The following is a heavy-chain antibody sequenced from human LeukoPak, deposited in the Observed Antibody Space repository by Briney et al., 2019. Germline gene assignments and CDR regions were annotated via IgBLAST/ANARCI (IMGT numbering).Heavy chain of an antibody. D-gene: IGHD4-23*01. V-gene: IGHV3-33*06. J-gene: IGHJ4*02. CDR3: AKTLGYGGTYYFDY. CDR2: IWYDGSNK. CDR1: GFTFSSYG. Sequence: GGSLRLSCAASGFTFSSYGMHWVRQAPGKGLEWVAVIWYDGSNKYYADSVKGRFTISRDNSKNTLYLQMNSLRAEDTAVYYCAKTLGYGGTYYFDYWGQGTLATVSS.